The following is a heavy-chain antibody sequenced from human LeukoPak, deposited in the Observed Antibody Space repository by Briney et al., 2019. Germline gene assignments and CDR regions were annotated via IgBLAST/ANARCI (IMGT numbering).Heavy chain of an antibody. V-gene: IGHV3-21*01. J-gene: IGHJ4*02. CDR2: ISSSSSYI. CDR1: GFTFSSYA. Sequence: GGSLRLSCAASGFTFSSYAMSWVRQAPGKGLEWVSSISSSSSYIYYADSVKGRFTISRDNAKNSLYLQMNSLRAEDTAVYYCARDVSSGSPQSLDYWGQGTLVTVSS. D-gene: IGHD3-10*01. CDR3: ARDVSSGSPQSLDY.